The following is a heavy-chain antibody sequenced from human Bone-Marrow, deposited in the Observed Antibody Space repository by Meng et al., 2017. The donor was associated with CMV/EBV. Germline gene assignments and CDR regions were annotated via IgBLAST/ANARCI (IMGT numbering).Heavy chain of an antibody. CDR3: ARRFPGSTSQDFDY. CDR2: IYYSGST. D-gene: IGHD2-2*01. Sequence: LRLSCTVSGGSISSGSYYWSWIRQHPGKGLEWIGYIYYSGSTYYNPSLKSRLTISLDTSKNRFSLKLSSVTAADTAVYYCARRFPGSTSQDFDYWGQGTLVTVSS. J-gene: IGHJ4*02. V-gene: IGHV4-31*03. CDR1: GGSISSGSYY.